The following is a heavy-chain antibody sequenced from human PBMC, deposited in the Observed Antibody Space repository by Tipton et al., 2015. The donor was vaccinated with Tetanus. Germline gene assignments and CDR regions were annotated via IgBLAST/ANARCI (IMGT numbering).Heavy chain of an antibody. D-gene: IGHD6-19*01. CDR1: GFTFDDYA. CDR2: ISWNSGNI. J-gene: IGHJ4*02. Sequence: SLRLSCAASGFTFDDYAMHWVRQAPGKGLEWVSGISWNSGNIGYADSVKGRFTISRDNAKNSLYLQMNSLRAEDTALYCCAKDSGSGWAYHDYWGQGTLVTVSS. CDR3: AKDSGSGWAYHDY. V-gene: IGHV3-9*01.